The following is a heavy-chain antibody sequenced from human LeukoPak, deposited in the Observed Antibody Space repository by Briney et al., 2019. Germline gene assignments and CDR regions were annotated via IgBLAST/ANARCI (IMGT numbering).Heavy chain of an antibody. CDR2: MNPNSGNT. J-gene: IGHJ4*02. CDR3: ARGPEDGYNYDY. V-gene: IGHV1-8*01. Sequence: ASVKVSXKASGYTFTSYDINWVRQATGQGLEWMGWMNPNSGNTGYAQKLQGRVTMTRNTSISTAYMELSSLRSEDTAVYYCARGPEDGYNYDYWGQGTLVTVSS. CDR1: GYTFTSYD. D-gene: IGHD5-24*01.